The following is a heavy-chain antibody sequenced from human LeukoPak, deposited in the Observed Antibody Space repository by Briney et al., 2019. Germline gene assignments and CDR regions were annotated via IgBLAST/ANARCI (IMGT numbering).Heavy chain of an antibody. J-gene: IGHJ4*02. Sequence: GGSLRLSCAASGFSFKDTGMHWVRQAPGKGLEWVSQISASETSIKYADSVRGRFTISRDNVKNSVYLQMNSLRAEDTAIYYCVRDNLENQWLERSYWGQGTLVTVSS. CDR1: GFSFKDTG. V-gene: IGHV3-48*01. CDR3: VRDNLENQWLERSY. CDR2: ISASETSI. D-gene: IGHD6-19*01.